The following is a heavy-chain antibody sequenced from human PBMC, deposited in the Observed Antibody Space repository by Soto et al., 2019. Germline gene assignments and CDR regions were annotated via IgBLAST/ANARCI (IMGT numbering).Heavy chain of an antibody. D-gene: IGHD4-4*01. CDR3: ASKAYYSNSQPFDP. J-gene: IGHJ5*02. CDR2: IYYSGST. V-gene: IGHV4-59*08. Sequence: SETLSLTCTVSGGSISSYYWSWIRQPPGKGLEWIGYIYYSGSTNYNPSLKSRVTISVDTSKNQFSLKLSSVTAADTAVYYCASKAYYSNSQPFDPWGQGTLVTVSS. CDR1: GGSISSYY.